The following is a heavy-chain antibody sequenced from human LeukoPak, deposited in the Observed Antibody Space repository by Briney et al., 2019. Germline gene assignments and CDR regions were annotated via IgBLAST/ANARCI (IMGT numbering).Heavy chain of an antibody. Sequence: PGESLQISCKGSGYSFTSYWIGWVRQMPGKGLEWMGIIYPGDSDTRYSPSFQGQVTISADKSISTAYLQWSSLKASDTAMYYCARHLYTVAGTNYYYYMDVWGKGTTVTVSS. CDR3: ARHLYTVAGTNYYYYMDV. J-gene: IGHJ6*03. V-gene: IGHV5-51*01. CDR1: GYSFTSYW. D-gene: IGHD6-19*01. CDR2: IYPGDSDT.